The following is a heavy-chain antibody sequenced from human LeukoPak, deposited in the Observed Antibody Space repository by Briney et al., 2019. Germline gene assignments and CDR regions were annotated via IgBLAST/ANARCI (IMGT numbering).Heavy chain of an antibody. D-gene: IGHD6-13*01. Sequence: SVKVSCKASGGTFTSYAISWVRQAPGQGLEWMGGIIPIFGTANYAQKFQGRVTITADKSTRTAYMELSSLRSDDTAVYYGARDRGSSSYDYWGQGTLVSVSS. V-gene: IGHV1-69*06. CDR1: GGTFTSYA. CDR2: IIPIFGTA. CDR3: ARDRGSSSYDY. J-gene: IGHJ4*02.